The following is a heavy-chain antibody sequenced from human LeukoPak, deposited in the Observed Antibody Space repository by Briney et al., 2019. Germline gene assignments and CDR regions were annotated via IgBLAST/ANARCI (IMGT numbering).Heavy chain of an antibody. V-gene: IGHV3-48*03. CDR2: ISESGSTI. D-gene: IGHD6-19*01. J-gene: IGHJ3*02. CDR3: AREGSSGFQRDDAFDM. Sequence: GGSLRLSCAASGFTFSDYAMNWVRQAPGKGLEWVSYISESGSTIYYADSVKGRFTISRDNAKNSLYLQMNSLRAEDTALYYCAREGSSGFQRDDAFDMWGQGAMVTVSS. CDR1: GFTFSDYA.